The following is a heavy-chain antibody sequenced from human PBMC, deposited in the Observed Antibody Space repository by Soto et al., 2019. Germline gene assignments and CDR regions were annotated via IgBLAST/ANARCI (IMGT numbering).Heavy chain of an antibody. CDR3: ASLGGDDSYYYYYCGMDV. CDR1: GFTFSSYW. V-gene: IGHV3-74*01. J-gene: IGHJ6*02. CDR2: INSDGSST. Sequence: EVQLVESGGGLVQPGGSLRLSCASSGFTFSSYWMHWVRQAPGKGLVWVSRINSDGSSTSYADSVKGRFTISRDNAKNTLYLQMNSLRAEDTAVYYCASLGGDDSYYYYYCGMDVWGQGTTVTVSS. D-gene: IGHD2-21*02.